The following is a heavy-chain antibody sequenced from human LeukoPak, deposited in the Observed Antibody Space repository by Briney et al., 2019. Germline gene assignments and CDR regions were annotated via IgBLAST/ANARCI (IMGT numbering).Heavy chain of an antibody. Sequence: SLRLSCAASGFTFDDYAMNWVRQAPGKGLEWVSGISWNSGSIGYADSVKGRFTISRDNAKNSLYLQINSLRAEDTAVYYCAKDIAARALYFDYWGQGTLVTVSS. V-gene: IGHV3-9*01. J-gene: IGHJ4*02. CDR1: GFTFDDYA. CDR2: ISWNSGSI. D-gene: IGHD6-6*01. CDR3: AKDIAARALYFDY.